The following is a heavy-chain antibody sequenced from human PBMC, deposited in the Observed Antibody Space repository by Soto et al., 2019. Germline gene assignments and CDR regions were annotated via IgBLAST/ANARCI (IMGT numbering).Heavy chain of an antibody. CDR3: AREGPRPYYYYGMDV. CDR2: ISGYNGNT. V-gene: IGHV1-18*01. J-gene: IGHJ6*02. Sequence: ASVKVSCKSSGYTFSMSGISWVRQAPGQGLEWMGWISGYNGNTNYEQKFQDRVTMTTDTTTNTAYMELRSLRSDDTAVYYCAREGPRPYYYYGMDVWGQGTTVTVAS. CDR1: GYTFSMSG.